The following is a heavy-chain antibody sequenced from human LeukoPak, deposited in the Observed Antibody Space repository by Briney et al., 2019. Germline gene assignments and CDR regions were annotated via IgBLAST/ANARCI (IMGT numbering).Heavy chain of an antibody. Sequence: SETLSLTCTVSGGSISSYYWSWIRQPPGKGLEWIGYIFYTGSTNYNPSLKSRVTISVDTSKNQFSLKLSSVTAADTAVYYCARISSSWTHFDYWGQGTLVTVSS. CDR3: ARISSSWTHFDY. J-gene: IGHJ4*02. CDR2: IFYTGST. D-gene: IGHD6-13*01. CDR1: GGSISSYY. V-gene: IGHV4-59*01.